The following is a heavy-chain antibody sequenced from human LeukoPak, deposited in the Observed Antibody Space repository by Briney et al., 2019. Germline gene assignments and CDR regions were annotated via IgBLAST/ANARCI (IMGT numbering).Heavy chain of an antibody. V-gene: IGHV1-69*05. Sequence: ASVKVSCKASGGTFSSYAISWVRQAPGQGLEWMGGIIPIFGTANYAQKFQGRVTITTDESTSTAYMELSSLRSEDTAVYYCARDMTGSAKDYHGSGSYSFQHWGQGTLVTVSS. CDR3: ARDMTGSAKDYHGSGSYSFQH. CDR1: GGTFSSYA. CDR2: IIPIFGTA. D-gene: IGHD3-10*01. J-gene: IGHJ1*01.